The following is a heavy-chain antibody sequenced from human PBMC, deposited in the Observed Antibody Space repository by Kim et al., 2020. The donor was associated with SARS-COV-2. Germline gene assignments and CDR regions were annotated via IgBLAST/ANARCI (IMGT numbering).Heavy chain of an antibody. J-gene: IGHJ4*02. CDR2: RGST. V-gene: IGHV4-34*01. Sequence: RGSTNHNPSLKSRVTISVDTSKNQFSLKLSSVTAADTAVYYCARGRDLDYWGQGTLVTVSS. CDR3: ARGRDLDY.